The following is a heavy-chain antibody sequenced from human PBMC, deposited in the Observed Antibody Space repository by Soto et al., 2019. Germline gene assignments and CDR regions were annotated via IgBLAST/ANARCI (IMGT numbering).Heavy chain of an antibody. J-gene: IGHJ4*02. Sequence: GASVKVSCKASGYTFTSYDINWVRQATGQGLEWMGWMNPNSGNTGYAQKFQGRVTMTRNTSISTAYMELSSLRSEDTAVYYCARDTSSWYSYDYWGQGTLVTVSS. CDR2: MNPNSGNT. CDR1: GYTFTSYD. V-gene: IGHV1-8*01. CDR3: ARDTSSWYSYDY. D-gene: IGHD6-13*01.